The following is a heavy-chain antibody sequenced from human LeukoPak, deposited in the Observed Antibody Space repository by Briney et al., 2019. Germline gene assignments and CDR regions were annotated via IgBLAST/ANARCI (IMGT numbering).Heavy chain of an antibody. V-gene: IGHV6-1*01. Sequence: SQTLSLTCAISGDSVSSNSATWNWIRQSPSRRLEWRGSTYYRSKWSNDYAVSVESRLTINPDTSKNHFSLQLNFVTPEDAAVYFCARALGVIFDYWGQGTLVTVSS. CDR2: TYYRSKWSN. J-gene: IGHJ4*02. CDR3: ARALGVIFDY. CDR1: GDSVSSNSAT. D-gene: IGHD2-8*01.